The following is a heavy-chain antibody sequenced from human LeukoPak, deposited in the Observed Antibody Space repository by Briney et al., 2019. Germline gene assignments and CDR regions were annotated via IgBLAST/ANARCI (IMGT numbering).Heavy chain of an antibody. V-gene: IGHV4-59*11. Sequence: PSETLSLTCTVSGGSISSHYWSWIRQPPGKGLEWIGYIYYSGSTNYNPSLKSRVTISVDTSKNQFSLKLSSVTAADTAVYYCARVDWNDYYYYYMDVWGKGTTVTVSS. CDR1: GGSISSHY. CDR2: IYYSGST. J-gene: IGHJ6*03. D-gene: IGHD1-1*01. CDR3: ARVDWNDYYYYYMDV.